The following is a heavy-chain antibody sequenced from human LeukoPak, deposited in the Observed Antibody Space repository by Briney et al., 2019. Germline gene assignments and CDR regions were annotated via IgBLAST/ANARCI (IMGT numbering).Heavy chain of an antibody. Sequence: EASVKVSCKASGYTFTGYYMHWVRQAPGQGLEWMGWINPNSGGTNYAQKLQGRVTMTRDTSISTAYMELSRLRSDDTAVYYCARLGLNSHYYDFWSGYYPYGMDVWGQGTTVTVSS. D-gene: IGHD3-3*01. CDR3: ARLGLNSHYYDFWSGYYPYGMDV. V-gene: IGHV1-2*02. CDR1: GYTFTGYY. CDR2: INPNSGGT. J-gene: IGHJ6*02.